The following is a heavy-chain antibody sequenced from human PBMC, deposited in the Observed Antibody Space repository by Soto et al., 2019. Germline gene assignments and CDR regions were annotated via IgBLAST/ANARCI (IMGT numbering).Heavy chain of an antibody. D-gene: IGHD6-13*01. CDR3: ARVYSSSSNDAFDI. CDR2: INSGGSSI. CDR1: GFTFSNNW. J-gene: IGHJ3*02. V-gene: IGHV3-74*01. Sequence: EVQLVESGGGLVQPGGSLRLSCAASGFTFSNNWMHWVRQAPGKGLVWVSRINSGGSSISYTGAVKGRFTISRDNAKNTLYQQMNSLGAEDTAVYYCARVYSSSSNDAFDIWGQGTMVTVSS.